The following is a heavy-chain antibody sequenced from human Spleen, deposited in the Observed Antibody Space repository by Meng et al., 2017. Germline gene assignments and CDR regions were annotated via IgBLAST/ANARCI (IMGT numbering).Heavy chain of an antibody. CDR3: ARAPGIGVVRGVIPYYYYYGMDV. V-gene: IGHV4-61*02. D-gene: IGHD3-10*01. Sequence: SETLSLTCTVSGGSISSGSYYWSWIRQPAGKGLEWIGRIYTSGSTNYNPSLKSRVTISVDTSKNQFSLKLSSVTAADTAVYYCARAPGIGVVRGVIPYYYYYGMDVWGQGTTVTVSS. CDR2: IYTSGST. CDR1: GGSISSGSYY. J-gene: IGHJ6*02.